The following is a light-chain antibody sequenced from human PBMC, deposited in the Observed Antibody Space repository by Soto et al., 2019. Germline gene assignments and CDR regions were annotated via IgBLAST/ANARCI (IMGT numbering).Light chain of an antibody. CDR2: GAS. V-gene: IGKV3-20*01. Sequence: EIVLTQSPVTLSVSPGERATLSCRASQNVSAAYLAWYQQKPGQAPRLLIYGASSRATGIPDRFSGSGSGTDFTLTISRLEPEDFAVYYCQQYGSSPRTFGQGTKVDIK. J-gene: IGKJ1*01. CDR3: QQYGSSPRT. CDR1: QNVSAAY.